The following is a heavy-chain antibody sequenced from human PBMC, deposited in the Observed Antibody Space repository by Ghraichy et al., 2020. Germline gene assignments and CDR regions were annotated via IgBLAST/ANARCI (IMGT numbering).Heavy chain of an antibody. V-gene: IGHV4-59*11. CDR3: ASHAAILRYGIDV. J-gene: IGHJ6*02. Sequence: SETLSLTCTVSGGSISSHYWSWIRQPPGKGLEWIGYVDYRGSTNYNPSLKSRVTISGDTSKNQFSLKLSAVTAADTAVYYCASHAAILRYGIDVWGQGTTVTVSS. CDR1: GGSISSHY. CDR2: VDYRGST. D-gene: IGHD2-2*01.